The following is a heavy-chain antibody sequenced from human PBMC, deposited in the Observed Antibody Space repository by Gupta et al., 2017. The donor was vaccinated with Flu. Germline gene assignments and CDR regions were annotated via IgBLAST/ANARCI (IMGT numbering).Heavy chain of an antibody. Sequence: QVQLVESGGGVVQPGRSLRLSCAASGFTFSSYGMHWVRQAPGKGLEWVAVIWYDGSNKYYADSVKGRFTISRDNSKNTLYLQMNSLRAEDTAVYYCARDSNYYDSSGYSYYGMDVWGQGTTVTVSS. CDR3: ARDSNYYDSSGYSYYGMDV. J-gene: IGHJ6*02. CDR1: GFTFSSYG. D-gene: IGHD3-22*01. CDR2: IWYDGSNK. V-gene: IGHV3-33*01.